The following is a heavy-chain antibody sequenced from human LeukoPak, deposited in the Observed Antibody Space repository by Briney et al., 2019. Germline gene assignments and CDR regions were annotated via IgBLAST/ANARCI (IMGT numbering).Heavy chain of an antibody. CDR2: INPSGGST. J-gene: IGHJ6*03. CDR3: ARVGYSSSGGRAVGRYYYYMDV. V-gene: IGHV1-46*01. Sequence: GASVKVSCKASGYTFTSYYMHWVRQAPGQGLEWMGIINPSGGSTSYAQKFQGRVTMTRDMSTSTVYMELSSLRSEDTAVYYCARVGYSSSGGRAVGRYYYYMDVWGKGTTVTVSS. D-gene: IGHD2-15*01. CDR1: GYTFTSYY.